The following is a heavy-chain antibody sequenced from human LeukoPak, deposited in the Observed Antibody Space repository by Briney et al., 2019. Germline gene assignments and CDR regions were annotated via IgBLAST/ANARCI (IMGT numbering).Heavy chain of an antibody. Sequence: ASVKVSCKASGYTFTSYDISWVRQATGQGLEWMGWMNPNSGNTGYAQKFQGRITMTRNTSISTAYMELSSLTSEDTAVYYCARIAAAGNRRLSFWGQGTLVTVSS. CDR1: GYTFTSYD. J-gene: IGHJ4*02. D-gene: IGHD6-13*01. CDR2: MNPNSGNT. V-gene: IGHV1-8*01. CDR3: ARIAAAGNRRLSF.